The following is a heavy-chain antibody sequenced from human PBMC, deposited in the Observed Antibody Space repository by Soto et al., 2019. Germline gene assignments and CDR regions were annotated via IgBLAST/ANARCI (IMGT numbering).Heavy chain of an antibody. Sequence: GASVKVSCKASGFSFISYGFSWVRQAPGQGLEWMGWISGYKGKTTYAQKFQDRVTLTIDTATSTAFMEVRSLRYDDTAVSSCARSWGYRDVWGKGTTVTVS. CDR2: ISGYKGKT. D-gene: IGHD5-12*01. CDR1: GFSFISYG. CDR3: ARSWGYRDV. J-gene: IGHJ6*03. V-gene: IGHV1-18*01.